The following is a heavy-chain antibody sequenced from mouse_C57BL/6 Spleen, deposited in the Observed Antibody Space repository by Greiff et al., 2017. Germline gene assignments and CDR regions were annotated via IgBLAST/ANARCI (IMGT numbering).Heavy chain of an antibody. D-gene: IGHD1-1*01. CDR1: GFNIKDYY. V-gene: IGHV14-2*01. Sequence: VQLQQSGAELVKPGASVKLSCTASGFNIKDYYMHWVKQRTEQGLEWIGRIDPEDGETKYAPQFQGKATITADTSSNTAYLQLSSLTSEDTAVYYCARGYYYGSGFDYWGQGTTLTVSS. CDR2: IDPEDGET. J-gene: IGHJ2*01. CDR3: ARGYYYGSGFDY.